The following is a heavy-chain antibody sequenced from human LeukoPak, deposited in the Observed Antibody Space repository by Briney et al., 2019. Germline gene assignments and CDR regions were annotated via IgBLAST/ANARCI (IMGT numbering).Heavy chain of an antibody. CDR3: ARVSSSWWPLNFDY. CDR1: GFTFSSYW. Sequence: PGGSLRLSCAASGFTFSSYWMHWVRQAPGKGLVWVSRINSDGSSTSYADSVKGRFTISRDNAKNTLYLQMNSLRAEDTAVYYCARVSSSWWPLNFDYWGQGTLVTVSS. D-gene: IGHD6-13*01. V-gene: IGHV3-74*01. J-gene: IGHJ4*02. CDR2: INSDGSST.